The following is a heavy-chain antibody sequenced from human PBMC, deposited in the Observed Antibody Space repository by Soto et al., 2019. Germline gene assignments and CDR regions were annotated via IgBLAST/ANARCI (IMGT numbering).Heavy chain of an antibody. CDR3: AKDSGYDFWSGFYYYYGMDV. J-gene: IGHJ6*02. CDR1: GFTFSSYA. V-gene: IGHV3-23*01. Sequence: SLRLSCAASGFTFSSYAMIWVRQAPGKGLEWVSAISGSGGSTYYADSVKGRFTISRDNSKNTLYLQMNSLRAEDTAVYYCAKDSGYDFWSGFYYYYGMDVWGQGTTVTVPS. CDR2: ISGSGGST. D-gene: IGHD3-3*01.